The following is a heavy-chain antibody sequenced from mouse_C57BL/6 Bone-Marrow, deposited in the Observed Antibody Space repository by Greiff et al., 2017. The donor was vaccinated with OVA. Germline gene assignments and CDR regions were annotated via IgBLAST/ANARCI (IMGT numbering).Heavy chain of an antibody. Sequence: QVHVKQSGPELVKPGASVKISCKASGYTFTDYYINWVKQRPGQGLEWIGWIFPGSGSTYYNEKFKGKATLTVDKSSSTAYMLLSSLTSEDSAVYVCARGGNYGWYFDVWGTGTTVTVSS. CDR3: ARGGNYGWYFDV. V-gene: IGHV1-75*01. J-gene: IGHJ1*03. D-gene: IGHD2-1*01. CDR1: GYTFTDYY. CDR2: IFPGSGST.